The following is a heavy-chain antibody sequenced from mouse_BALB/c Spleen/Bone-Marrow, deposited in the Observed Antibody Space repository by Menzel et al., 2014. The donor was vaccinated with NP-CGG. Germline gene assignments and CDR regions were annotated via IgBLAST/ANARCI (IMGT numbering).Heavy chain of an antibody. J-gene: IGHJ3*01. CDR2: IDPANGNT. CDR1: GFNIKDTY. Sequence: EVKLVESGAEFVKPGASVKLSCTASGFNIKDTYMHWVKQRPEQGLEWIGRIDPANGNTKYDPKFQGKATITADTSSNTAYLQLSSLTSEDTAVYYCANYYYGSSLFAYWGQGTLVTVAA. CDR3: ANYYYGSSLFAY. D-gene: IGHD1-1*01. V-gene: IGHV14-3*02.